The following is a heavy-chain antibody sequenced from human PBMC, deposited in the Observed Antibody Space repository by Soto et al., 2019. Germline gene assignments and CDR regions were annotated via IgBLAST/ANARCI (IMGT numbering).Heavy chain of an antibody. CDR1: GFTFSDYY. D-gene: IGHD6-6*01. Sequence: QVPLVESGGGLVQPGGSLRLSCAASGFTFSDYYMSWIRQAPGKGLEWVSYISSSGSTIYYADSVKGRFTISRDNAKNSLYLQMNSLRAEDTAVYYCARQKGRAAPGGRDYYYGMDVWGQGTTVTVSS. CDR2: ISSSGSTI. J-gene: IGHJ6*02. V-gene: IGHV3-11*01. CDR3: ARQKGRAAPGGRDYYYGMDV.